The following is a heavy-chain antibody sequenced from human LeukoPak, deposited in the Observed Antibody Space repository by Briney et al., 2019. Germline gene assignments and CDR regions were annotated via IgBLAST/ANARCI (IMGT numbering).Heavy chain of an antibody. D-gene: IGHD4-17*01. J-gene: IGHJ4*02. CDR3: ARHRYGDYTPDY. CDR1: GYTFTVYY. Sequence: ASVKVSFKASGYTFTVYYMHWVRQAPGQGLEWMGWINPKTGGTNYAQKFRGRVTMTSDTSISTAYMALKRVRSDDTAVYYCARHRYGDYTPDYWGQGTLVTVSS. CDR2: INPKTGGT. V-gene: IGHV1-2*02.